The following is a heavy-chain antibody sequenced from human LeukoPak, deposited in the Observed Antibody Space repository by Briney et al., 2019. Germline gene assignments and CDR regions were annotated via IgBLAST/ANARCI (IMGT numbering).Heavy chain of an antibody. V-gene: IGHV3-20*04. CDR2: IDWNGAST. D-gene: IGHD3-10*01. J-gene: IGHJ4*02. Sequence: GGSLRLSCAASGFTFDDYGMSWVRQVAGQGLEWVSGIDWNGASTGYADSVKGRFTISRDNAKKSLYLQMNSLGAEDTALYYCARGSTMVSDYWGQETLVTVSS. CDR1: GFTFDDYG. CDR3: ARGSTMVSDY.